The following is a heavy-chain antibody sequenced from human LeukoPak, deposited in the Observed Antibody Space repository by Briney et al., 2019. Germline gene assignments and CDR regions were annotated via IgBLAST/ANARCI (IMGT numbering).Heavy chain of an antibody. V-gene: IGHV3-9*01. CDR3: AREDSSGPTPPDYFDY. CDR2: ISWNSGSI. Sequence: GGSLRLSCAASGFTFDDYAMHWVRQAPGKGLEWVSGISWNSGSIGYADSVKGRFTISRDNAKNSLYLQMNSLRAEDTAVYYCAREDSSGPTPPDYFDYWGQGTLVTVSS. D-gene: IGHD6-19*01. J-gene: IGHJ4*02. CDR1: GFTFDDYA.